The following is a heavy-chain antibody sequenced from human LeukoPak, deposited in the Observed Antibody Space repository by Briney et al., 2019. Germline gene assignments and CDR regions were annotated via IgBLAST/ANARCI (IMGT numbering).Heavy chain of an antibody. V-gene: IGHV4/OR15-8*01. CDR2: IHDDGRT. D-gene: IGHD6-25*01. Sequence: PSETLSLTCGVSGGSMSDSITWGWVRQPPGKGLEWLANIHDDGRTAPNPSLRSRLTISQDRSKNQFSLKVSSVTAADTAFYYCAKVLTAAGLDLWGQGILVTVSS. CDR3: AKVLTAAGLDL. CDR1: GGSMSDSIT. J-gene: IGHJ5*02.